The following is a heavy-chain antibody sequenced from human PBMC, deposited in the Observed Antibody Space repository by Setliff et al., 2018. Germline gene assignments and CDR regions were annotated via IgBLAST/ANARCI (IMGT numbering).Heavy chain of an antibody. CDR1: GYTFTTYG. CDR2: ISAYNGYT. J-gene: IGHJ4*02. CDR3: ARDRVRGGVAVAPGDY. V-gene: IGHV1-18*01. D-gene: IGHD6-19*01. Sequence: ASVQVSCKASGYTFTTYGISWVRQAPGQGLEWMGWISAYNGYTNYAQKLQGRVTMTTDTSTSTAYMELRSLRCDDTAVYYCARDRVRGGVAVAPGDYWGQGTLVTVSS.